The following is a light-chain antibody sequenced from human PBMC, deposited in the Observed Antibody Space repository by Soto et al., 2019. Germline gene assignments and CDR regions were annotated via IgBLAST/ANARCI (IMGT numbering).Light chain of an antibody. CDR1: QDISNY. V-gene: IGKV1-8*01. J-gene: IGKJ2*01. CDR2: AAS. CDR3: QHYYSYPHT. Sequence: AIRMTQSTSSFSASPGDRVTITCRASQDISNYLAWYQQKPGKAPKLLIYAASSLQSGVPSRFSGSGSGTDFTLTISCLQSEDFATYYCQHYYSYPHTFGQGTKLEIK.